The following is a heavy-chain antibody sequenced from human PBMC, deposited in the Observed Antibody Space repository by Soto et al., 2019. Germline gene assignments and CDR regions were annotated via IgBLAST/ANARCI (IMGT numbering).Heavy chain of an antibody. CDR3: ARGDRDGYKYYYYGMDV. V-gene: IGHV3-30-3*01. Sequence: GGSLRLSCAASGFTFSSYAMHWVRQAPGKGLEWVAVISYDGSNKYYADSVKGRFTISRDNSKNTLYLQMNSLRAEDTAVYYCARGDRDGYKYYYYGMDVWGQGTTVTVSS. CDR1: GFTFSSYA. CDR2: ISYDGSNK. D-gene: IGHD5-12*01. J-gene: IGHJ6*02.